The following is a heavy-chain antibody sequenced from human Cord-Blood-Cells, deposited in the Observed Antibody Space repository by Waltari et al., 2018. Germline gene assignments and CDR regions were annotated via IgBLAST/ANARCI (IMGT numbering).Heavy chain of an antibody. V-gene: IGHV1-69*01. CDR3: ARALSRNYDILTGYDAFDI. J-gene: IGHJ3*02. Sequence: QVQLVQSGAEVKKPGSSVKVSCKASGGTFSSYAISWVRQAPGQGLEWMGGIIPIFGTANYAQKFQGRVTITADESTSTAYMEPSSLRSEDTAVYYCARALSRNYDILTGYDAFDIWGQGTMVTVSS. D-gene: IGHD3-9*01. CDR2: IIPIFGTA. CDR1: GGTFSSYA.